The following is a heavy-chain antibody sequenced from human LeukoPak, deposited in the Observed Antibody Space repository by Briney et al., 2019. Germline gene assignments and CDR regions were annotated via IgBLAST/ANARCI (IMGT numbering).Heavy chain of an antibody. CDR2: ISYDGSNK. D-gene: IGHD6-19*01. Sequence: GGSLRLSCAASGFTFSSYAMHGVRQAPGKGLEWVAVISYDGSNKYYADSVKGRFTISRDNSKNTLYLQMNSLRAEDTAVYYCARGGAYSSGWYFDYWGQGTLVTVSS. V-gene: IGHV3-30-3*01. J-gene: IGHJ4*02. CDR3: ARGGAYSSGWYFDY. CDR1: GFTFSSYA.